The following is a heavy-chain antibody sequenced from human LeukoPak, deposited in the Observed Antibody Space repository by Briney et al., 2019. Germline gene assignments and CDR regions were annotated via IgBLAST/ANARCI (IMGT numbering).Heavy chain of an antibody. CDR1: GYTFTSYA. CDR3: AKVVQSNSRYYFDY. D-gene: IGHD4-23*01. Sequence: ASVKVSCKASGYTFTSYAMNWVRQAPGQGLEWMGWINTNTGNPTYAQGFTGRFVFSLDTSVSTAYLQISSLKAEDTAVYYCAKVVQSNSRYYFDYWGQGTLVTVSS. V-gene: IGHV7-4-1*02. J-gene: IGHJ4*02. CDR2: INTNTGNP.